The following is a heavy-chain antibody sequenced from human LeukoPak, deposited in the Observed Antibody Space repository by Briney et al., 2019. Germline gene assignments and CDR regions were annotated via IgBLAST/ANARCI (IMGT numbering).Heavy chain of an antibody. D-gene: IGHD3-10*01. CDR3: ARVLWFGELSNWFDP. CDR2: INPNSGGI. V-gene: IGHV1-2*02. CDR1: GYTFTGYY. Sequence: GASVKVSCKASGYTFTGYYMHWVRQAPGQGLEWMGWINPNSGGINYAQKFQGRVTMTRDTSISTAYMELSRLRSDDTAVYYCARVLWFGELSNWFDPWGQGTLVTVSS. J-gene: IGHJ5*02.